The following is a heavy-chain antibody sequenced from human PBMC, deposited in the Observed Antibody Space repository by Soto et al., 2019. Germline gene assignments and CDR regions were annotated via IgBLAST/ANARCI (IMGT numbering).Heavy chain of an antibody. CDR1: GGSISPYY. CDR2: IYYSGST. V-gene: IGHV4-59*01. Sequence: SETLSLTCTVSGGSISPYYWNWVRQPPGKGLEWIGYIYYSGSTNYNPSLKSRVTISVDTSKNQFSLKLRSVTAADTAMYYCASQPHLATYTCFDPWGQAILVTVSS. CDR3: ASQPHLATYTCFDP. J-gene: IGHJ5*02.